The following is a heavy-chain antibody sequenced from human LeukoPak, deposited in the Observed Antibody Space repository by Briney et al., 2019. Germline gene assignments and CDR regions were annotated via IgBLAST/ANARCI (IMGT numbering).Heavy chain of an antibody. CDR2: IYYSGST. J-gene: IGHJ4*02. D-gene: IGHD4-17*01. CDR3: ASLTTVTRRPLFDY. V-gene: IGHV4-39*01. Sequence: PSETLSLTCTVSGGSISSNSYYWVWLRHPPGKGLVWIGNIYYSGSTYYNPSLKSRVTISVDTSKNQFSLKLSSVTAADTAVYYCASLTTVTRRPLFDYWGQGTLVTVSS. CDR1: GGSISSNSYY.